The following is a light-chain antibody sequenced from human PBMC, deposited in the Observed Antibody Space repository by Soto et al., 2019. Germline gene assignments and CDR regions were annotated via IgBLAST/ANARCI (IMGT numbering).Light chain of an antibody. CDR2: DAS. CDR3: QQRLNWPPT. Sequence: EIVLTQSPATLSLSPGERATLSCRASQSVSSYLAWYQQKPGQAPRLLIYDASNRATGIPARFSGSGSGTDFTLTISSLEPEDFAVYYCQQRLNWPPTFGQGTKVEIK. J-gene: IGKJ1*01. V-gene: IGKV3-11*01. CDR1: QSVSSY.